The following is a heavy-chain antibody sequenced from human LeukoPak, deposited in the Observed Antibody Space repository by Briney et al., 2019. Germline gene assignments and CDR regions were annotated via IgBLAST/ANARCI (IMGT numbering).Heavy chain of an antibody. J-gene: IGHJ4*02. Sequence: GGSLRLSCAASGFTFSTYAMSWVRQAPGKGLEWVSTIRGYSGGTYYADSVKGRFTISRDNSKNTLYLQMNSLRAEDTAVYYCASIPLGYCSSTSCYPFDYWGQGTLVTVSS. V-gene: IGHV3-23*01. CDR1: GFTFSTYA. CDR2: IRGYSGGT. D-gene: IGHD2-2*01. CDR3: ASIPLGYCSSTSCYPFDY.